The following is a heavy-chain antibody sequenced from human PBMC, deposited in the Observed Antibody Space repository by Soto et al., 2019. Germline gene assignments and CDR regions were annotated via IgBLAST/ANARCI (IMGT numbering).Heavy chain of an antibody. CDR3: ARQAGAYFDWLSFNWYFDL. D-gene: IGHD3-9*01. CDR2: IYYSGST. J-gene: IGHJ2*01. V-gene: IGHV4-39*01. Sequence: QLQLQESGPGLVKPSETLSLTCTVSGGSISSSSYYWGWIRQPPGKGLEWIGSIYYSGSTYYNPSLKSRVTISVDTSKNQFSLKLSSVTAADTAVYYCARQAGAYFDWLSFNWYFDLWGRGTLVTVSS. CDR1: GGSISSSSYY.